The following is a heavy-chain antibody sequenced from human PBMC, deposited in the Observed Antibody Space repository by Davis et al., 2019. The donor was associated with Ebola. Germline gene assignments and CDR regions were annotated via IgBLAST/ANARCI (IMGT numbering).Heavy chain of an antibody. CDR2: IYYSGST. Sequence: MPGGSLRLSCTVSGGSISSYYWSWIRQPPGKGLEWIGYIYYSGSTNYNPSLKSRVTISVDTSKNQFSLKLSSVTAADTAVYYCARGVPPSRVVVPPAIRDYYYYGMDVWGQGTTVTVSS. J-gene: IGHJ6*02. V-gene: IGHV4-59*01. D-gene: IGHD2-2*02. CDR3: ARGVPPSRVVVPPAIRDYYYYGMDV. CDR1: GGSISSYY.